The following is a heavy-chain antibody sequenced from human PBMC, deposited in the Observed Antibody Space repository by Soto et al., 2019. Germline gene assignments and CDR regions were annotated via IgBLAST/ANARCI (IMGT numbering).Heavy chain of an antibody. CDR3: ARDLRGRRSGRFDP. CDR1: GDPITSGGFY. V-gene: IGHV4-31*03. CDR2: IYYSGLN. D-gene: IGHD3-10*01. Sequence: QVQLQESGPGLVKPSETLSLTCTLSGDPITSGGFYWTWIRQHPAKGLEWIGYIYYSGLNYYNPSLTSRATISVDTSKHQFSLTLSSVSAADTPMYYCARDLRGRRSGRFDPWGQGTLVTVSS. J-gene: IGHJ5*02.